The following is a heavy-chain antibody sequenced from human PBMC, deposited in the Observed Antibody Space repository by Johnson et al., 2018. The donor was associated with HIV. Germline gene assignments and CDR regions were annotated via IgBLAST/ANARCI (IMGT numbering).Heavy chain of an antibody. J-gene: IGHJ3*02. CDR3: ARALGTAVGAFDI. CDR2: LNRDGTSP. CDR1: GFSFSNYS. Sequence: VQLVESGGGLVQPGGSLRLSCAVSGFSFSNYSMEWVRQAPGTGLVWVSRLNRDGTSPTYAASVKGRCTISRDNSKNPLYLQMNSLRAEDTALYYCARALGTAVGAFDIWGQGTMVTVSS. D-gene: IGHD4-23*01. V-gene: IGHV3-74*01.